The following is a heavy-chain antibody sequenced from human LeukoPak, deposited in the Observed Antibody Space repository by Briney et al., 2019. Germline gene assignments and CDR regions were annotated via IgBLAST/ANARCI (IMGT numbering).Heavy chain of an antibody. CDR2: ISGSGGST. CDR3: AKGYIAAASKGNWFDP. CDR1: GFTFSNYA. Sequence: GGSLRLSCAASGFTFSNYAMSWVRQAPGKGLEWVSEISGSGGSTYYADSVKGRFTISRDNSKNTLYLQMNSLRVEDTAVYYCAKGYIAAASKGNWFDPWGQGTLVTVSS. J-gene: IGHJ5*02. D-gene: IGHD6-13*01. V-gene: IGHV3-23*01.